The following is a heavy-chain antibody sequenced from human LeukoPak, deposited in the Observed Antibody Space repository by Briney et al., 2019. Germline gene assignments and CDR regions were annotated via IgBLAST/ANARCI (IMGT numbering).Heavy chain of an antibody. J-gene: IGHJ5*02. D-gene: IGHD6-13*01. Sequence: GASVKVSCKASGYTFTSCGISWVRQAPGQGLEWMGWISAYNGNTNYAQKLQGRVTMTTDTSTSTAYMELRSLRSDDTAVYYCARGAVYSSTWYWGNWFDPWGQGTLATVSS. CDR1: GYTFTSCG. V-gene: IGHV1-18*01. CDR3: ARGAVYSSTWYWGNWFDP. CDR2: ISAYNGNT.